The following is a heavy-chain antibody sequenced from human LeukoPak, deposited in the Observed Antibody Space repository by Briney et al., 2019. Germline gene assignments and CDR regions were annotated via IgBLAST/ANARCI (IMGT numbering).Heavy chain of an antibody. CDR1: GFTFSSYG. D-gene: IGHD6-19*01. J-gene: IGHJ4*02. V-gene: IGHV3-30*02. CDR2: IRYDGSNK. CDR3: ASSSGWSRIKSFDY. Sequence: GGSLRLSCAASGFTFSSYGMHWVRQAPGKGLEWVAFIRYDGSNKYYADSVKGRFTISRDNSKNTLYLQMNSLRAEDTAVYYCASSSGWSRIKSFDYWGQGTLVTVSS.